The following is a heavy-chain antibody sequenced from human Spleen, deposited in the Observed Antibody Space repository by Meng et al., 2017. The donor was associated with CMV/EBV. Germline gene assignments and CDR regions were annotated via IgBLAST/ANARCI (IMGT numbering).Heavy chain of an antibody. D-gene: IGHD2-2*01. Sequence: ASGWSFSGFSWSWIRQSPGKGLEWIGEISHSGSTDYDPTLESRVTISIDTSKKQFSLELTSVTAADTALYYCARLHCGSTTCYFFDPWGQGTLVTVSS. J-gene: IGHJ5*02. V-gene: IGHV4-34*01. CDR3: ARLHCGSTTCYFFDP. CDR1: GWSFSGFS. CDR2: ISHSGST.